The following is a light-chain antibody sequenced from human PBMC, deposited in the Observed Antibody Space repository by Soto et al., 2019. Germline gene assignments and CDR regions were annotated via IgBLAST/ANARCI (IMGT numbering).Light chain of an antibody. Sequence: DIQMTQSPSTLPASVGDRVTITCRASQSISKFLSWYQQKPGKAPKLLIYGASSLDSGVPPRFGGSGSGTEFTLSISSLQPDDFATYYCQQYSSDSVTFGQGTRVEIK. CDR2: GAS. CDR3: QQYSSDSVT. V-gene: IGKV1-5*01. J-gene: IGKJ1*01. CDR1: QSISKF.